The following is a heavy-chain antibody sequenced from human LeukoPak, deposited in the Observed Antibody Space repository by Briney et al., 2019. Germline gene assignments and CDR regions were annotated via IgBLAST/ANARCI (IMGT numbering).Heavy chain of an antibody. V-gene: IGHV3-30*04. Sequence: GGSLRLSCAASGFTFSSYAMHWVRQAPGKGLEWVGVISYDGSNKYYADSVKGRFTISRDNSKNTLYLQMNSLRAEDTAVYYCARDPYGDHYYFDYWGQGTLVTVSS. CDR1: GFTFSSYA. CDR3: ARDPYGDHYYFDY. CDR2: ISYDGSNK. D-gene: IGHD4-17*01. J-gene: IGHJ4*02.